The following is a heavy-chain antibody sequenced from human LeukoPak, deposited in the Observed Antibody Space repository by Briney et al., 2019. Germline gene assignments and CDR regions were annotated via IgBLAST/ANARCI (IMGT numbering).Heavy chain of an antibody. Sequence: GASVKVSCKASGGTFSIYAISWVRQAPGQGLEWRGGFIPIFGTANYAQKFQGRVTITADESTSTAYMELSSLRSEDTAVYYCARVSFRGYSYGYWFDPWGQGTLVTVSS. CDR1: GGTFSIYA. CDR3: ARVSFRGYSYGYWFDP. CDR2: FIPIFGTA. V-gene: IGHV1-69*13. J-gene: IGHJ5*02. D-gene: IGHD5-18*01.